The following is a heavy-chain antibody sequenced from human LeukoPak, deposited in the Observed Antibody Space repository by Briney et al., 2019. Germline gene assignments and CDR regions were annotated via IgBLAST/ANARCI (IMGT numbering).Heavy chain of an antibody. CDR3: ARVSDNNWFDP. V-gene: IGHV4-59*01. Sequence: TETMSLTCTVSGGSISSYYWSWIRQPPGKGLEWVGYIYYSGSTNYNPSLKSRVTISVDTSKTQFPLKLSSVTAADTAVYYCARVSDNNWFDPWGQGTLVTVSS. D-gene: IGHD2-15*01. CDR1: GGSISSYY. CDR2: IYYSGST. J-gene: IGHJ5*02.